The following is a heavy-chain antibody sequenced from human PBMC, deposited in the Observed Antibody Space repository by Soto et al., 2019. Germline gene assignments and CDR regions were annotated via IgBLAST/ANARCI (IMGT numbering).Heavy chain of an antibody. CDR1: GFTFSTYL. J-gene: IGHJ4*02. Sequence: VQLVESGGGLVQRGGSLRLSCTASGFTFSTYLMSWVRQAPGKGLEWVASIKEDGSDKYYVGSVKGRFTISRDNTKNSLYLQMSSLRADDTAVYYCATYRRRGPVEMATIWDFWGQGTLVTVSA. CDR3: ATYRRRGPVEMATIWDF. D-gene: IGHD5-12*01. CDR2: IKEDGSDK. V-gene: IGHV3-7*01.